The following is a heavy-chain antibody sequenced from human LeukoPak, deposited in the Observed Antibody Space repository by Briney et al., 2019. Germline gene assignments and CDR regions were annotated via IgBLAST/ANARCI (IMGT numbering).Heavy chain of an antibody. D-gene: IGHD3-22*01. CDR2: INSGGTNT. J-gene: IGHJ4*02. V-gene: IGHV3-74*01. CDR3: RYYDNSGYPRDY. Sequence: GGSLRLSCAASGFTFSSYSMNWVRQAPGKGLVWVSRINSGGTNTSYADSVKGRFTISRDNAKNTLYLQMNSLRAEDTAVYYCRYYDNSGYPRDYWGQGTLVTVSS. CDR1: GFTFSSYS.